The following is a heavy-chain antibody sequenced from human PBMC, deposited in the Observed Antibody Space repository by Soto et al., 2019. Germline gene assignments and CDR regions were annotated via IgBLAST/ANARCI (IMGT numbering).Heavy chain of an antibody. D-gene: IGHD3-16*01. J-gene: IGHJ6*02. V-gene: IGHV3-9*01. CDR2: ISWNSGSI. CDR3: AKDISSQFHGGMDV. CDR1: GFTFDDYA. Sequence: EVQLVESGGGLVQPGRSLRLSCAASGFTFDDYAIHWVRQGPGKGLEWVAGISWNSGSIGYADSVEGRFTISRNNAKNSLSLQMTSLTIEDTGLYYCAKDISSQFHGGMDVWGQGTTVTVSS.